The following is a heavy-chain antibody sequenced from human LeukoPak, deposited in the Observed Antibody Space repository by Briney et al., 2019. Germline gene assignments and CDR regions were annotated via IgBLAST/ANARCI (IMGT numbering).Heavy chain of an antibody. CDR2: ISDDGSNK. Sequence: GGSLRLSCAASGFTLSSYAMHWVRQAPGKGLEWVAVISDDGSNKYYADSVKGRFTISRDNSKNTLYLQMNSLEDTAVYYCARDQRIGGYSYGLTGNFDYWGQGTLVTVSS. J-gene: IGHJ4*02. CDR3: ARDQRIGGYSYGLTGNFDY. CDR1: GFTLSSYA. D-gene: IGHD5-18*01. V-gene: IGHV3-30-3*01.